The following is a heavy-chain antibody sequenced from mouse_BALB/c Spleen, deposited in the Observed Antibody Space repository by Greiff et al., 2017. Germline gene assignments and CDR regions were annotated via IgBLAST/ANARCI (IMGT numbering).Heavy chain of an antibody. D-gene: IGHD3-1*01. CDR3: ARDHGAARATVFAY. J-gene: IGHJ3*01. V-gene: IGHV5-9-4*01. CDR1: GFTFSSYA. Sequence: EVKLMESGGGLVKPGGSLKLSCAASGFTFSSYAMSWVRQSPEKRLEWVAEISSGGSYTYYPDTVTGRFTISRDNAKNTLYLEMSSLRSEDTAMYYCARDHGAARATVFAYWGQGTLVTVSA. CDR2: ISSGGSYT.